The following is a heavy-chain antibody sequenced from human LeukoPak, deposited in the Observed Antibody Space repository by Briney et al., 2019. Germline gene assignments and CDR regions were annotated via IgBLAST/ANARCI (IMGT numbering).Heavy chain of an antibody. J-gene: IGHJ4*02. CDR2: INHSGST. CDR3: ARGSHYYDSSGYGY. V-gene: IGHV4-34*01. D-gene: IGHD3-22*01. Sequence: SETLSLTCAVYGGSFSGYYWSWIRQPPGKGLECIGEINHSGSTNYNPSLKSRVTISVDTSKNQFSLKLSSVTAADTAVYYCARGSHYYDSSGYGYWGQGTLVTVSS. CDR1: GGSFSGYY.